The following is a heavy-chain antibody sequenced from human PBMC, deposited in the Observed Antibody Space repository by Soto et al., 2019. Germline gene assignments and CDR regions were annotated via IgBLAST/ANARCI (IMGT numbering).Heavy chain of an antibody. J-gene: IGHJ6*02. CDR2: IDYSGST. V-gene: IGHV4-30-4*01. CDR1: GDSISNSDYY. Sequence: QVQLQESGPGLVKPSQTLSLTCTVSGDSISNSDYYWNWIRQSPGKGLEWIASIDYSGSTYYNPSLKSRVIISADTSKNLFSLKFRSVTAADTALYFCARDGPYYYGMHVWGQGTTVTVSS. CDR3: ARDGPYYYGMHV.